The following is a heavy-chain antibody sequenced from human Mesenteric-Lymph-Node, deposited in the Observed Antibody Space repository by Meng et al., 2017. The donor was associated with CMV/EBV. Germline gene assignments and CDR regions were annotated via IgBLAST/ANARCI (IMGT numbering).Heavy chain of an antibody. CDR3: ARDQCSSTSCDYYYGMDV. CDR2: ISSSSSYI. J-gene: IGHJ6*02. D-gene: IGHD2-2*01. Sequence: GGSLRLSCAASEITLTSNDIDWVRQAPGKGLEWVSSISSSSSYIYYADSVKGRFTISRDNAKNSLYLQMNSLRAEDTAVYYCARDQCSSTSCDYYYGMDVWGQGTTVTVSS. V-gene: IGHV3-21*01. CDR1: EITLTSND.